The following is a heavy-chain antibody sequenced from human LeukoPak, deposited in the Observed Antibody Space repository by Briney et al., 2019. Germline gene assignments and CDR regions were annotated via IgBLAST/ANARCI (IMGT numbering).Heavy chain of an antibody. V-gene: IGHV3-13*01. CDR3: ARASIFYGDLTYYYYGMDV. CDR2: IGTAGDT. J-gene: IGHJ6*02. D-gene: IGHD4-17*01. Sequence: GGSLRLSCAASGFTFSSYEMHWVRQATGKGLEWVSAIGTAGDTYYPGSVKGRFTISRENAKNSLYLQMNSLRAGDTAVYYCARASIFYGDLTYYYYGMDVWGQGTTVTVSS. CDR1: GFTFSSYE.